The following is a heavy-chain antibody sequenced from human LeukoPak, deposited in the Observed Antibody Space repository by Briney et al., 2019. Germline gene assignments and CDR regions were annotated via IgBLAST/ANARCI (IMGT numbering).Heavy chain of an antibody. CDR2: AFSDGRT. J-gene: IGHJ4*02. CDR1: GITVSTNY. V-gene: IGHV3-53*01. Sequence: GGSLRLSCAASGITVSTNYMSWVRQAPGKGLEWVSIAFSDGRTFYADSVKGRFTISRDSSKNTVFLQMNSLRAEDMAVYYCARGDLDYWGQGTLVTVSS. CDR3: ARGDLDY.